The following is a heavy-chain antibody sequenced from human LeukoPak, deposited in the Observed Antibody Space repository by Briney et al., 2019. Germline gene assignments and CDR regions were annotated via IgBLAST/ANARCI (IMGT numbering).Heavy chain of an antibody. D-gene: IGHD6-19*01. J-gene: IGHJ6*01. CDR2: IYYSGST. Sequence: PSETLSLTCTVSGGSISSSSYYWGWIRQPPGKGLEWIGSIYYSGSTYYNPSLKSRVTISVDTSKNQFSLKLSSVTAADTAVYYCARENAKQWLVHPGNYGMDVWGQGTTVIVSS. CDR3: ARENAKQWLVHPGNYGMDV. V-gene: IGHV4-39*02. CDR1: GGSISSSSYY.